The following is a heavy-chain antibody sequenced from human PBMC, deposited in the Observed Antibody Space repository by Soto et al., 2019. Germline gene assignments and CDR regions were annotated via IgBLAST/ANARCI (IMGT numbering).Heavy chain of an antibody. D-gene: IGHD2-2*01. J-gene: IGHJ6*02. CDR3: ARHHCSSTSRYSGVGMDV. V-gene: IGHV5-10-1*01. Sequence: GESLKISCKGSGYSFTSYWISWVRQMPGKGLEWMGRIDPSDSYTNYSPSFQGHVTISADKSISTAYLQWSSLKASDTAMYYCARHHCSSTSRYSGVGMDVWGQGTTVTVSS. CDR1: GYSFTSYW. CDR2: IDPSDSYT.